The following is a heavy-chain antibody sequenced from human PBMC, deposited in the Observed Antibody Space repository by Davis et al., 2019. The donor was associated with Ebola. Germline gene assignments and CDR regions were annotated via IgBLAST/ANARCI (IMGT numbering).Heavy chain of an antibody. J-gene: IGHJ4*02. D-gene: IGHD3-22*01. CDR3: AKDQGYYDSSGYYVYYFDY. CDR1: GFTFRSYG. CDR2: ISYDGSNK. Sequence: GESLKISCAVSGFTFRSYGMHWVRQAPGKGLEWVAVISYDGSNKYYVDSVKGRFTISRDNSKNTLYLQMNSLRVEDTAVYFCAKDQGYYDSSGYYVYYFDYWGQGTLVTVSS. V-gene: IGHV3-30*18.